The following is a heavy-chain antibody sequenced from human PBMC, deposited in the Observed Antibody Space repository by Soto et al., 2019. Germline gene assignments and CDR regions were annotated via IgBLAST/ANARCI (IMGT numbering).Heavy chain of an antibody. V-gene: IGHV3-7*01. CDR2: IKQDGSEK. Sequence: GSLRLSCAAAGFTFSSYWMSWVRQAPGKGLEWVANIKQDGSEKYYVDSVKGRFTISRDNAKNSLYLQMNSLRAEDTAVYYCARDGERGRFYYYYYMDVWGKGTTVTVSS. D-gene: IGHD3-10*01. CDR3: ARDGERGRFYYYYYMDV. J-gene: IGHJ6*03. CDR1: GFTFSSYW.